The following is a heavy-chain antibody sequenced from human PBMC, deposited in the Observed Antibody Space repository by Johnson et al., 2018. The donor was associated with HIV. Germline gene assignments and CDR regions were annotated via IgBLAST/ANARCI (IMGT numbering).Heavy chain of an antibody. CDR1: GFTFSSYG. CDR3: AKDRLTLDAFDI. D-gene: IGHD1-14*01. J-gene: IGHJ3*02. CDR2: ISGSGGDT. Sequence: EVQLVESGGGVVQPGRSLRLSCAASGFTFSSYGMHWVRQAPGKGLEWVSGISGSGGDTYYADSVKGRFTISRDNSKNTLYLQMNSLRAEDTAVYYCAKDRLTLDAFDIWGQGTMVTVSS. V-gene: IGHV3-23*04.